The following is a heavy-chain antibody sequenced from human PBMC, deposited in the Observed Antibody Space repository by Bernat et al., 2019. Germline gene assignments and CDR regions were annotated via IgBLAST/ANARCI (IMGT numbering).Heavy chain of an antibody. J-gene: IGHJ4*02. CDR3: AKRDGDYYGHGFDY. CDR1: GFIYSNYA. Sequence: EVQLLESGGGLAQPGGSLRPSCAASGFIYSNYAMNWVRQAPGKGLEWVSAISGSGVGTYYADSVKGRFTISRDNSKNTVYLQMDSLRAEDTAVYYCAKRDGDYYGHGFDYWGQGALVTVSS. CDR2: ISGSGVGT. V-gene: IGHV3-23*01. D-gene: IGHD5-24*01.